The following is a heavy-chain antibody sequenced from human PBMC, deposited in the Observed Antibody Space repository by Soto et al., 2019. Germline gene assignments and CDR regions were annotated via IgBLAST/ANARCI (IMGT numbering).Heavy chain of an antibody. D-gene: IGHD6-19*01. V-gene: IGHV4-4*02. J-gene: IGHJ4*02. CDR3: SRSLGWYAIDY. CDR1: GVSIGSNYY. Sequence: QVLLQESGPGLVQPSGTLSLSCVVSGVSIGSNYYWGWVRQPPGKGLEWLGDMSHIGSVNYNPSLNTRVTISMDKSHIQFSLKLNSVPAAATSVSYCSRSLGWYAIDYWGQGTLVSVSS. CDR2: MSHIGSV.